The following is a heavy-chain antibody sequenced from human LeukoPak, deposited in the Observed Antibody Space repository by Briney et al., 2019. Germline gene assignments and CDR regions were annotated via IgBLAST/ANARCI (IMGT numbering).Heavy chain of an antibody. CDR1: GYTFTGYY. V-gene: IGHV1-2*02. J-gene: IGHJ5*02. Sequence: GASVKVSSKPSGYTFTGYYIHWVRQSPGPGLEWGGWINPDGGGTDYAQKLQGKVTMTRDTSISTAYMALRRLTSDDTDIYYCASLFKYFYGPTWGQGTLVTVSS. CDR2: INPDGGGT. D-gene: IGHD2/OR15-2a*01. CDR3: ASLFKYFYGPT.